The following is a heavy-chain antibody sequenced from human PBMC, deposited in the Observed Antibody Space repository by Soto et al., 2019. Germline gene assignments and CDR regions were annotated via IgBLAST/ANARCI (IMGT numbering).Heavy chain of an antibody. V-gene: IGHV3-53*01. CDR3: ARGRVMGGIDLNLYVMDV. Sequence: GGSLRLSCAASGFTVSSNYMNWVRQAPGRGLDWVSLIYSNGTTSYADSVKGRFTISRDNSKNTLYLQMNSLRTEDTAVYYCARGRVMGGIDLNLYVMDVWVQGTTVTVSS. CDR1: GFTVSSNY. CDR2: IYSNGTT. J-gene: IGHJ6*02. D-gene: IGHD5-12*01.